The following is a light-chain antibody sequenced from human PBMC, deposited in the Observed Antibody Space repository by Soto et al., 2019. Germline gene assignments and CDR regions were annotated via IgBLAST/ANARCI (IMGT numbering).Light chain of an antibody. CDR2: AVS. V-gene: IGKV1-9*01. Sequence: DIQLTQSPSFLSASVGDRVTITCRASQGISSYFAWYQQKPGKAPKLLNYAVSTLQSGVPSRFSGSASGTEFTLTISSLQPEDFATYYCQQLNSYRLTFGGGTKVEIK. CDR1: QGISSY. J-gene: IGKJ4*01. CDR3: QQLNSYRLT.